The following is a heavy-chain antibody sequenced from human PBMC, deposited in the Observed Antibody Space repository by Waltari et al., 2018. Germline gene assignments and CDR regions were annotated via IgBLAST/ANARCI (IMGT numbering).Heavy chain of an antibody. Sequence: EVQLVESGGDLVQPGGSLRLSCAASGFTFSRSWMSWVRQAPGKGLEWVALIQQDGSEGYLVVSVKGGFTNSRDNAKISVYLQMNCLRAENTSVYYCARGGAWDLDYWGQGTLVTVSS. J-gene: IGHJ4*02. D-gene: IGHD1-26*01. CDR2: IQQDGSEG. CDR1: GFTFSRSW. CDR3: ARGGAWDLDY. V-gene: IGHV3-7*01.